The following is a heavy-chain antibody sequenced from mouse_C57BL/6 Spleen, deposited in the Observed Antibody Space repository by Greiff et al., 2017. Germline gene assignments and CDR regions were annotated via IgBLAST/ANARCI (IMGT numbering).Heavy chain of an antibody. CDR2: ISGGGGNT. CDR3: ARQYGYYSYYFDY. D-gene: IGHD2-3*01. CDR1: GFTFSSYT. J-gene: IGHJ2*01. V-gene: IGHV5-9*01. Sequence: EVKLLESGGGLVKPGGSLKLSCAASGFTFSSYTMSWVRQTPEQRLEWVATISGGGGNTYYPDNVKGRFTISRDNAKNTLYLQMSSLRSEDTALYYCARQYGYYSYYFDYWGQGTTLTVSS.